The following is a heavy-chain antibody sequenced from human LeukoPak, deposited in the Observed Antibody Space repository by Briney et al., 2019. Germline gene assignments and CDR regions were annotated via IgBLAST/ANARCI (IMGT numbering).Heavy chain of an antibody. CDR2: IYSGGRT. CDR1: GFXVSSNY. V-gene: IGHV3-66*04. J-gene: IGHJ5*02. D-gene: IGHD6-19*01. CDR3: ARHSSGWYYNWFDP. Sequence: GGSLRLSCAASGFXVSSNYISWVRQAPGKGQEWVSVIYSGGRTYYAASVKGRFTISRDNSKNTLFLQMDSLSAEDTAVYYCARHSSGWYYNWFDPWGQGTLVTVSS.